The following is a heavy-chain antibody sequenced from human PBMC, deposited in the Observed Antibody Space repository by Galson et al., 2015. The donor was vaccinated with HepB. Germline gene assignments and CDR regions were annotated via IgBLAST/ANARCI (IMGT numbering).Heavy chain of an antibody. D-gene: IGHD2-2*01. CDR1: GGTFSSYA. Sequence: SVKVSCKASGGTFSSYAISWVRQAPGQGLEWMGGIIPIFGTANYAQKFQGRVTITADESTSTAYMELSSLRSEDTAVYYCARDAVVVRPSLYYYYGMDVWGQGTTVTVSS. V-gene: IGHV1-69*13. CDR2: IIPIFGTA. CDR3: ARDAVVVRPSLYYYYGMDV. J-gene: IGHJ6*02.